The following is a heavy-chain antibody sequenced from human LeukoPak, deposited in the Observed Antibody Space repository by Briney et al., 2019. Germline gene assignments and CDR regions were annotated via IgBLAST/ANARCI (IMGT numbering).Heavy chain of an antibody. Sequence: GGSLRLSCTASGLTFNKYWMTWVRQAPGQGLEGVANIKEEGSEKKYVDSVKGRFTISRDSDKTSLYLQMNSLRAEDTAVYHCATGRGYESSGYRFFDYWGQGTLVTVSS. V-gene: IGHV3-7*01. J-gene: IGHJ4*02. CDR1: GLTFNKYW. CDR2: IKEEGSEK. D-gene: IGHD3-22*01. CDR3: ATGRGYESSGYRFFDY.